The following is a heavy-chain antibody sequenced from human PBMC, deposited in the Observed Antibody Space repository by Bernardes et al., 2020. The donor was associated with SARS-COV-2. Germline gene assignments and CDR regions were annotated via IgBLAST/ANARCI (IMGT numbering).Heavy chain of an antibody. Sequence: ASVKVSCKASGYTFTGYYMHWVRQAPGQGLEWMGWINPNSGGTNYAQKFQGWVTMTRDTSISTAYMELSRLRSDDTAVYYCARFGASGSFGFDYWGQGTLVTVSS. J-gene: IGHJ4*02. CDR1: GYTFTGYY. CDR3: ARFGASGSFGFDY. D-gene: IGHD3-10*01. V-gene: IGHV1-2*04. CDR2: INPNSGGT.